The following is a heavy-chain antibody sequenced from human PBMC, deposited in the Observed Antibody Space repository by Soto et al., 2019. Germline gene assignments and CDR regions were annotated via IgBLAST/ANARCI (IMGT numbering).Heavy chain of an antibody. V-gene: IGHV4-59*01. CDR3: ARDHYGSGSYLSHLFDP. D-gene: IGHD3-10*01. CDR1: DCSIISYY. J-gene: IGHJ5*02. CDR2: IYYSGST. Sequence: PSETLSLTCTVSDCSIISYYLSWIRQPPGKGLEWIGYIYYSGSTNCNPPLKSRVTISVDTSKNQFSLKLSSVTAADTAVYYCARDHYGSGSYLSHLFDPRGQGSPVIVSS.